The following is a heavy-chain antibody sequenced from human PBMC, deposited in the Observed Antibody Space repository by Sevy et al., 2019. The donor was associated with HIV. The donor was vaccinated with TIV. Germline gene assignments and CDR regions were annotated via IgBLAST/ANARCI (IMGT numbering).Heavy chain of an antibody. D-gene: IGHD6-19*01. CDR1: GFTFSSYG. CDR2: IWYDGSNK. CDR3: ARDRKQWLVPDAFDI. Sequence: GGSLRLSCAASGFTFSSYGMHWVRQAPGKGLEWVAVIWYDGSNKYYADSVKGRFTISRDNSKNTLYLQMNSLRAEDTAVYYCARDRKQWLVPDAFDIWGQWTMVTVSS. V-gene: IGHV3-33*01. J-gene: IGHJ3*02.